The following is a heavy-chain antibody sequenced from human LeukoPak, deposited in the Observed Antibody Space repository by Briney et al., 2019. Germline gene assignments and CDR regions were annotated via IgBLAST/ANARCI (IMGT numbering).Heavy chain of an antibody. CDR1: GFTFSSYW. CDR2: INSDGSST. CDR3: AKNSGYDFDSFDY. J-gene: IGHJ4*02. D-gene: IGHD5-12*01. V-gene: IGHV3-74*01. Sequence: PGGSLRLSCAASGFTFSSYWMYWVRQAPGKGLVWVSRINSDGSSTNYADSVKGRFTISRDNAKNTLYLQMNSLRDEDTAVYYCAKNSGYDFDSFDYWGQGTLVTVSS.